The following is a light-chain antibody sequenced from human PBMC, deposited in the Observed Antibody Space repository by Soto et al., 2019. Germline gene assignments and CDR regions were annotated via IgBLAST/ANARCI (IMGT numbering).Light chain of an antibody. CDR2: GNS. V-gene: IGLV1-40*01. CDR1: SSNIGAGYD. J-gene: IGLJ1*01. CDR3: QSYDSSPL. Sequence: QSVLTQPPSVSGAPGQRVTISCTGSSSNIGAGYDVHWYQQLPGTAPKLLIYGNSNRPSGVPDRFSGSKSGTSASLAITGLQAEDEADYYCQSYDSSPLFGTGTKATVL.